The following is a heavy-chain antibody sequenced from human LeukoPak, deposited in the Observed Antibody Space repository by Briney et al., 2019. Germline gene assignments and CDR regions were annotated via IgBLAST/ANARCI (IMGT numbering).Heavy chain of an antibody. CDR2: IYPRDSDT. J-gene: IGHJ3*02. Sequence: GESLKISCKGSGYTFTYYWIAWVRQMAGKDLEWMGIIYPRDSDTRYSPSFQGQVTISADRSINTAHLQWSSLRASDTAIYYCARRTDLGYNDAFDIWGQGTMVTVSS. CDR1: GYTFTYYW. D-gene: IGHD5-24*01. CDR3: ARRTDLGYNDAFDI. V-gene: IGHV5-51*01.